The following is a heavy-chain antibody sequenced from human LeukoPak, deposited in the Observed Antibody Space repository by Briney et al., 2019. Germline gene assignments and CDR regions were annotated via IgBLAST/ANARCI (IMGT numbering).Heavy chain of an antibody. CDR2: IFPGDSDR. V-gene: IGHV5-51*01. Sequence: GESLKISCKCSGYKFSTYWIGWVRQMPGKGLEWMGIIFPGDSDRIYSPSFQGQVTISADKSINTAYLQWSTLKASDTAMYFCARLGRHAVVPADGGYFIDFWGQGALVTVSS. CDR1: GYKFSTYW. D-gene: IGHD2-2*01. J-gene: IGHJ4*02. CDR3: ARLGRHAVVPADGGYFIDF.